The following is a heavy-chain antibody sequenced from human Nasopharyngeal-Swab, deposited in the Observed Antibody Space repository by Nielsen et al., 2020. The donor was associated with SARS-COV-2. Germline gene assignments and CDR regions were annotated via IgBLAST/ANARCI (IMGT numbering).Heavy chain of an antibody. J-gene: IGHJ6*02. CDR1: GFTFSSYW. V-gene: IGHV3-7*01. D-gene: IGHD2-15*01. CDR3: ARDLHCSGGSCYSYGMDV. CDR2: IKQDGSEK. Sequence: GSLKISCAASGFTFSSYWMSWVRQAPGKGLEWVANIKQDGSEKYYVDSVKGRFTISRDNAKNSLYLQMNSLRAEDTAVYYCARDLHCSGGSCYSYGMDVWGQGTTVTVSS.